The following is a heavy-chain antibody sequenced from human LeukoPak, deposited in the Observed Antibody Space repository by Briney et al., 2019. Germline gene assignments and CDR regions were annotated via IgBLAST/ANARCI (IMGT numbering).Heavy chain of an antibody. CDR2: MNPNSGNT. Sequence: ASVKVSCKASGYTFTSYDINWVRQATGQGLEWMGWMNPNSGNTGYAQKLQGRVTMTTDTSTSTAYMELRSLRSDDTAVYYCARGGDLPAARTTYYMDVWGKGTTVTVSS. CDR3: ARGGDLPAARTTYYMDV. V-gene: IGHV1-8*02. CDR1: GYTFTSYD. J-gene: IGHJ6*03. D-gene: IGHD2-2*01.